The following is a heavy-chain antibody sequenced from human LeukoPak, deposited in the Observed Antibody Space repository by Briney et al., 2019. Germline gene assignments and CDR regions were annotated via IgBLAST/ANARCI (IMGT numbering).Heavy chain of an antibody. CDR3: AKEGTITAYNFDY. CDR1: GFSFNSYA. V-gene: IGHV3-48*01. Sequence: GGSLRLSCAASGFSFNSYAMNWVRQAPGKGLEWISHMYMSSSTTSYADSVRGRFTISRDNAKNSLYLQMNSLRAEDTAVYYCAKEGTITAYNFDYWGQGTLVTVSS. J-gene: IGHJ4*02. CDR2: MYMSSSTT. D-gene: IGHD5-12*01.